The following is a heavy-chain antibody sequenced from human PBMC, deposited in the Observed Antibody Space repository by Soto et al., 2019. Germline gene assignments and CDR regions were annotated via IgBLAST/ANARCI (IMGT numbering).Heavy chain of an antibody. V-gene: IGHV1-18*04. D-gene: IGHD3-22*01. J-gene: IGHJ5*02. CDR3: ARGVGYYDSSGYDWFDP. CDR1: GCTFTSYG. Sequence: ASVKVSCKASGCTFTSYGISWVRQAPGQGLEWMGWISAYTGNTNYAQKLKGRVTMTKAPSTSTAYMELRSLRSADTAVYYCARGVGYYDSSGYDWFDPWGQGSLVTVCS. CDR2: ISAYTGNT.